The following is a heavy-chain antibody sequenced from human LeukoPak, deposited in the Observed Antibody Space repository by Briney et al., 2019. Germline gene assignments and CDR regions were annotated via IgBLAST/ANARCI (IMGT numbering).Heavy chain of an antibody. D-gene: IGHD1-14*01. CDR3: ARGAGFAEPLPEY. V-gene: IGHV1-3*01. CDR1: GYTFTSYA. J-gene: IGHJ4*02. Sequence: ASVKVSCKASGYTFTSYAIQWVRQAPGQRLEWMGWINAGHGNTKCSQNFQGRVTITRDTSASTAYMELSSLRSEDTAVYYCARGAGFAEPLPEYWGQGTLLTVSS. CDR2: INAGHGNT.